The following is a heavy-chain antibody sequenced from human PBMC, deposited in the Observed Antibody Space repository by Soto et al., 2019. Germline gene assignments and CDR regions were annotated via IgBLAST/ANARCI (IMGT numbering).Heavy chain of an antibody. CDR3: ARDASQLELIGYYFDY. J-gene: IGHJ4*02. Sequence: SETLSLTCAVSGYSISSGYYWGWIRQPPGKGLEWIGSIYHSGSTYYNPSLKSRVTISVDTSKNQFSLKLSSVTAADTAVYYCARDASQLELIGYYFDYWGQGTLVTVSS. V-gene: IGHV4-38-2*02. CDR2: IYHSGST. CDR1: GYSISSGYY. D-gene: IGHD1-7*01.